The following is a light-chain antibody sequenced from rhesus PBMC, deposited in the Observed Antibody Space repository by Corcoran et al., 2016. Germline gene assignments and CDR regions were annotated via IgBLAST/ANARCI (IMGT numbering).Light chain of an antibody. Sequence: DIQMSQSPSSLSASVGDRVTITCRASQGISSYLNWYQQKQGKAPKLLIYYANSLASGVPSRFSGSGSGTDFTLTISSLQPEDFATYYCQQGNSNPYIFGQGTKVEIK. V-gene: IGKV1-32*02. CDR3: QQGNSNPYI. CDR2: YAN. J-gene: IGKJ2*01. CDR1: QGISSY.